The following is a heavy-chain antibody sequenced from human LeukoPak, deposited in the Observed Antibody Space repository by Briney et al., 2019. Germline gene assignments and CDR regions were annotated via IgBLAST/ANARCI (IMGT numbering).Heavy chain of an antibody. D-gene: IGHD3/OR15-3a*01. Sequence: GGSLRLSGAASGFSFTNYWMNWVRQAPGKGLEWVANIKQDGSEKYYVDSVKGRFTISRDNAKNSLYLQMNSLRAEDTAVYYCASIGLGSRRDYWGQGTLVTVSS. CDR2: IKQDGSEK. CDR1: GFSFTNYW. J-gene: IGHJ4*02. V-gene: IGHV3-7*02. CDR3: ASIGLGSRRDY.